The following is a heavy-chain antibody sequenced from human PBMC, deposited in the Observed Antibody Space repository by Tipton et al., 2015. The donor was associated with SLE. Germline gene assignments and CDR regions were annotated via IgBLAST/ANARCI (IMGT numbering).Heavy chain of an antibody. V-gene: IGHV4-38-2*02. CDR2: IYTSGST. CDR1: GYSISSGYY. D-gene: IGHD2-15*01. Sequence: GLVKPSETLSLTCTVSGYSISSGYYWGWIRQPPGKGLEWIGYIYTSGSTNYNPSLKSRVTISVDTSKNQFSLKLSSVTAADTAVYYCARFLGSSGGGFDYWGQGTLVTVSS. J-gene: IGHJ4*02. CDR3: ARFLGSSGGGFDY.